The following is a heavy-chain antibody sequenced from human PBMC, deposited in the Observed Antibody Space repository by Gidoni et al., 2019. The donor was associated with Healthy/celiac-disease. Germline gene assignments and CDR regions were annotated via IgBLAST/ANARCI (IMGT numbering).Heavy chain of an antibody. D-gene: IGHD6-13*01. CDR2: IWYDGSNK. CDR3: AREDTSYSSSWYYFDY. Sequence: QVQLVASGGGVVQPGRSLSLSCAASGFTSSSYGMHWVRQAPGKGLEWVAVIWYDGSNKYYADSVKGRFTISRDNSKNTLYLQMNSLRAEDTAVYYCAREDTSYSSSWYYFDYWGQGTLVTVSS. J-gene: IGHJ4*02. V-gene: IGHV3-33*01. CDR1: GFTSSSYG.